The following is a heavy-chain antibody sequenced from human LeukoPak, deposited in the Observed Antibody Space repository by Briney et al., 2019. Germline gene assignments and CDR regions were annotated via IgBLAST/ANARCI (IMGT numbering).Heavy chain of an antibody. CDR3: ARVSILTGVYYYYGMDV. V-gene: IGHV3-74*01. Sequence: GGSLRLSCAASGFTFSSYVMHWVRQAPGKGLVWVSRINSDGSSTSYADSVKGRFTISRDNAKNSLYLQMNSLRAEDTAVYYCARVSILTGVYYYYGMDVWGQGTTVTVSS. D-gene: IGHD3-9*01. J-gene: IGHJ6*02. CDR2: INSDGSST. CDR1: GFTFSSYV.